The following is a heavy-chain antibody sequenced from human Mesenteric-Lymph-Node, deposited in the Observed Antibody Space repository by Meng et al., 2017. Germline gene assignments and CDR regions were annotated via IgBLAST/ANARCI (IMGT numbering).Heavy chain of an antibody. CDR2: IYHSGST. V-gene: IGHV4-4*02. CDR3: ARVGAYCGGDCYHPR. D-gene: IGHD2-21*02. J-gene: IGHJ4*02. CDR1: GGSLSSRNW. Sequence: HVQLQESGPGLLKPSGTLSLTCAVSGGSLSSRNWWSWVRQPPGKGLEWIGEIYHSGSTNYNPSLKSRVTISVDESKNQFSLRLSSVTAADTAVYYCARVGAYCGGDCYHPRWGQGTLVTVSS.